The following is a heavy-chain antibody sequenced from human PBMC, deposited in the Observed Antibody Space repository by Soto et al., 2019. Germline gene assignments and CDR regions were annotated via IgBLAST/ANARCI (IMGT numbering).Heavy chain of an antibody. CDR1: GGTFSSYA. J-gene: IGHJ6*02. CDR3: ARGRLDYGGKGPLRYGMDV. CDR2: IIPIFGTA. D-gene: IGHD4-17*01. V-gene: IGHV1-69*12. Sequence: QVQLVQSGAEVKKPGSSVKVSYKASGGTFSSYAISWVRQAPGQGLEWMGGIIPIFGTANYAQKFQGRVTITADESTSTAYMGLSSLRSEDTAVYYCARGRLDYGGKGPLRYGMDVWGQGTTVTVSS.